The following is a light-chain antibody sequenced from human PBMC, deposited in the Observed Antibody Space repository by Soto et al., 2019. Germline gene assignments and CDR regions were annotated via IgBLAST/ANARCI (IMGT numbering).Light chain of an antibody. V-gene: IGLV2-14*01. CDR3: SSYTSTSTLVV. CDR1: SSDIGSYDY. CDR2: DVT. Sequence: QSALTQPASVSGSPGQSITISCTGTSSDIGSYDYVSWYQQYPGKVPKLMIYDVTNRASGVPSRFSASKSGDTASLTISGLQAEDEADYYCSSYTSTSTLVVFGGGTQLTVL. J-gene: IGLJ2*01.